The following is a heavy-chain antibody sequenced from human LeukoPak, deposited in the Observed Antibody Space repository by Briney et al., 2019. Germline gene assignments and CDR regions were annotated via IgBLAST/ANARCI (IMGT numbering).Heavy chain of an antibody. CDR3: ARDSNIDGFDY. V-gene: IGHV1-69*05. CDR2: IIPMLGTA. Sequence: ASVKVSRKASGGAFSNYGISWVRQAPGQGLEWMGGIIPMLGTANYAQRFQGRVTITTDESTSTAYMEVSSLRSEDTAVYYCARDSNIDGFDYWGQGTLVTVSS. D-gene: IGHD1/OR15-1a*01. J-gene: IGHJ4*02. CDR1: GGAFSNYG.